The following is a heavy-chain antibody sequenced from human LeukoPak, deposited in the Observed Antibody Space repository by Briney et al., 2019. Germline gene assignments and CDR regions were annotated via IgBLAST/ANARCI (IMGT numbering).Heavy chain of an antibody. V-gene: IGHV4-59*08. CDR1: GVSISSYY. D-gene: IGHD3-16*01. CDR3: ARRWGGAAFDI. Sequence: AETLSLTCIVSGVSISSYYWSWIRQPPGKGLECIGYIYYTGSTKYNPSLKSRVNISLDTSKDQFSLKLSSMTAADTAVYYCARRWGGAAFDIWGQGTMVTVSS. J-gene: IGHJ3*02. CDR2: IYYTGST.